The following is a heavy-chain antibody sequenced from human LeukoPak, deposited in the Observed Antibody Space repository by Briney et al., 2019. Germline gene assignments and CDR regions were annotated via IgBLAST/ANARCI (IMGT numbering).Heavy chain of an antibody. D-gene: IGHD6-19*01. J-gene: IGHJ3*02. CDR3: ARVVGYSSGWYDAFDI. CDR2: IYTSGST. V-gene: IGHV4-4*07. Sequence: SETLSLTCTVSGGSISSYYWSWIRQPAGKRLEWIGRIYTSGSTNYNPSLKSRVTMSVDTSKNQFSLKLSSVTAADTAVYYCARVVGYSSGWYDAFDIWGQGTMVTVSS. CDR1: GGSISSYY.